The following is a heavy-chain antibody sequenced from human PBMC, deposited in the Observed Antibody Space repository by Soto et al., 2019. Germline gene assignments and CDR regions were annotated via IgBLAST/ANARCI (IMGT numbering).Heavy chain of an antibody. J-gene: IGHJ5*02. CDR3: ARTYTYYYDSSGYNNWFDP. CDR2: ISAYNGNT. CDR1: GYTFTSYG. V-gene: IGHV1-18*01. D-gene: IGHD3-22*01. Sequence: ASVKVYCKASGYTFTSYGISWVRQAPGQGLEWMGWISAYNGNTNYAQKLQGRVTMTTDTSTSTAYLELRSLRSDDTAVYYCARTYTYYYDSSGYNNWFDPWGQGTLVIVSS.